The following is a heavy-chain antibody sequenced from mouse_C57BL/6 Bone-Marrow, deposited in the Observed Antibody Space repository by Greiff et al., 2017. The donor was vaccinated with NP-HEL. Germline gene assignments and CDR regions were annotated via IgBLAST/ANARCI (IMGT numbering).Heavy chain of an antibody. V-gene: IGHV1-59*01. CDR3: YRVSRMVRWFAY. CDR2: INPSDSYT. J-gene: IGHJ3*01. CDR1: GYTFTSYW. D-gene: IGHD2-10*02. Sequence: QVQLQQSGAELVRPGTSVKLSCKASGYTFTSYWMHWVKQRPGQGLEWIGVINPSDSYTNYNQKFKGKVTLTVDTSSSTSYMQLSSLTSEDSAVSDCYRVSRMVRWFAYGDQGNVVTVSA.